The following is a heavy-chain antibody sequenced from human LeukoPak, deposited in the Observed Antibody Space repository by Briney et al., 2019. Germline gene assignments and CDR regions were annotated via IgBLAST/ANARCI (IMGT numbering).Heavy chain of an antibody. V-gene: IGHV3-53*01. CDR3: ASGTVGATGSEGAFDI. CDR1: GFTVSSNY. Sequence: PGGSLRLSCAASGFTVSSNYMSWVRQAPGKGLEWVSVIYSGGSTYYADSVKGRFTISRDNSKNTLYLQMNSLRAEDTAVYYCASGTVGATGSEGAFDIWGQGTMVTVSS. J-gene: IGHJ3*02. CDR2: IYSGGST. D-gene: IGHD1-26*01.